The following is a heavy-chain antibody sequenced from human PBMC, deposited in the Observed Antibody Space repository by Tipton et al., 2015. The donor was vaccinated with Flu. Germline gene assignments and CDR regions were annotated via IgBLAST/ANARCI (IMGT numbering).Heavy chain of an antibody. J-gene: IGHJ5*01. V-gene: IGHV4-38-2*01. Sequence: TLSLTCSVSGASVGSPYCWGWVRQPPGKGLEWIGNICPGSPYHNASLRSRVTIPLDGPRGQFSLRLTSVTAADTAVYFCARRDFSNYVSQPKSWFDLWGQGTLVTVSS. CDR3: ARRDFSNYVSQPKSWFDL. CDR1: GASVGSPYC. CDR2: ICPGSP. D-gene: IGHD4-11*01.